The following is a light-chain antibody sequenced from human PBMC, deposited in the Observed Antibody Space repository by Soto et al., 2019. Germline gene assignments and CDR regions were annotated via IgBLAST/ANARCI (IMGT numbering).Light chain of an antibody. J-gene: IGLJ1*01. Sequence: QSALTQPASVSGSPGQSLTISCTGTSSDVGGYNYVSWYQQHPGRAPKLMIYEVTHRPSGVSDRFSGSKSGNTASLTVSGLQAEDEADYYCSSYAGSSNVFGTGTKLTVL. CDR3: SSYAGSSNV. CDR2: EVT. V-gene: IGLV2-14*01. CDR1: SSDVGGYNY.